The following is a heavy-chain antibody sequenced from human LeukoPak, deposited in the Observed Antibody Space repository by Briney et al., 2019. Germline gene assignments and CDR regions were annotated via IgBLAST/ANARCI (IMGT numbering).Heavy chain of an antibody. J-gene: IGHJ5*02. D-gene: IGHD2-2*01. Sequence: GGSLRLSCAAPGFTFSSYWLSWVRQTPGKGLEWVANIKQDGSEKYYVDSVKGRFTISRDNAENSLYLQMNSLRAEDTAVYFCARGPLQYCSGTSCYFDPWGQGTLVTVSS. CDR2: IKQDGSEK. CDR3: ARGPLQYCSGTSCYFDP. V-gene: IGHV3-7*01. CDR1: GFTFSSYW.